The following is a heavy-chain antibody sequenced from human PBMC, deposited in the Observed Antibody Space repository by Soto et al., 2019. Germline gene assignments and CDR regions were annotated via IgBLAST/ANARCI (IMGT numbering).Heavy chain of an antibody. J-gene: IGHJ6*02. D-gene: IGHD4-17*01. CDR2: IGAYNGNP. V-gene: IGHV1-18*04. CDR1: GYTFTNYG. Sequence: QVQLVQSGPEVKKPGTSVRVSCKTAGYTFTNYGITWVRQAPGQGLEWMGWIGAYNGNPNYAQRFQGRLTMTTDTSTDTGYMELRSLKSDDTAVYYCARGYGDYIRALDVWGQGTTVTVSS. CDR3: ARGYGDYIRALDV.